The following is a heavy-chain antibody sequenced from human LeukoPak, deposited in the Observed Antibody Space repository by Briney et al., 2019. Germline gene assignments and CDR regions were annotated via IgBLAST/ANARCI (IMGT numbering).Heavy chain of an antibody. D-gene: IGHD6-13*01. V-gene: IGHV1-24*01. CDR1: GYTFTSYD. CDR2: FDPEDGET. J-gene: IGHJ4*02. CDR3: ATVTVGAAGGWDY. Sequence: ASVKVSCKASGYTFTSYDINWVRQATGKGLEWMGGFDPEDGETIYAQKFQGRVTMTEDTSTDTAYMELSSLRSEDTAVYYCATVTVGAAGGWDYWGQGTLVTVSS.